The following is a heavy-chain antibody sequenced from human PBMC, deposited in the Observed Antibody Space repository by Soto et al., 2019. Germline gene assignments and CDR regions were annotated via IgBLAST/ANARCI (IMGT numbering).Heavy chain of an antibody. J-gene: IGHJ5*02. CDR3: ARTGFCGGDCYWFDP. Sequence: QVQLQESGPGLVKPSQTLSLTCTVSGGSISSGGYYWGWIRQHPGKGLEWIGYIYYSGSTYYNSSLRSRVSISIATSKNQFSLKLSSVPAADTAVYYCARTGFCGGDCYWFDPWGQGTLVTVSS. V-gene: IGHV4-31*03. CDR1: GGSISSGGYY. D-gene: IGHD2-21*02. CDR2: IYYSGST.